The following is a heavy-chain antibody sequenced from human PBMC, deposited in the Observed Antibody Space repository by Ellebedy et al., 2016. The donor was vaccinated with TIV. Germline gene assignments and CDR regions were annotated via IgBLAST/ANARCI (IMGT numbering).Heavy chain of an antibody. CDR3: ARDSPPTMIVN. CDR2: INHSGIS. D-gene: IGHD3-22*01. V-gene: IGHV4-34*01. Sequence: SETLSLTCGDSGGSFAGYFWSWIRQPPGKGLEWIGEINHSGISNYNPSLKSRATISVDKSQNQFSLMLSSVTAADTAVFYCARDSPPTMIVNWGQGTLVTVSS. J-gene: IGHJ4*02. CDR1: GGSFAGYF.